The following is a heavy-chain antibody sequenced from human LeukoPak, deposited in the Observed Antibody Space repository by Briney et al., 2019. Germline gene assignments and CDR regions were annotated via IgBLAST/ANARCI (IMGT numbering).Heavy chain of an antibody. CDR1: GGSISSGSYY. CDR2: IYTSGST. D-gene: IGHD6-13*01. Sequence: SQTLSLTCTVSGGSISSGSYYWSWIRQPAGKGLEWIGRIYTSGSTNYNPSLKSRVTISVDTSKNQFSLKLSSVTAADTAVYYCARDSRGSSHMDVWGKGTTVTVSS. V-gene: IGHV4-61*02. CDR3: ARDSRGSSHMDV. J-gene: IGHJ6*03.